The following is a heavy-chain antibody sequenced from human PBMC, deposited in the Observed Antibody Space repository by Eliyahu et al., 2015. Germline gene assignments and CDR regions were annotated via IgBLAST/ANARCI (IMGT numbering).Heavy chain of an antibody. Sequence: EVQLVQSGAEVKKPGESLKISCKGSGYSFTNYWIGRGRQVPGKGLDWMGIIYPGDSDSRYRPSFQGQVTISADKSISTAYLQWSSLEASDTAIYYCARRQYGDYDYYFDYWGQGTLVTVSS. V-gene: IGHV5-51*01. J-gene: IGHJ4*02. CDR1: GYSFTNYW. CDR2: IYPGDSDS. D-gene: IGHD4-17*01. CDR3: ARRQYGDYDYYFDY.